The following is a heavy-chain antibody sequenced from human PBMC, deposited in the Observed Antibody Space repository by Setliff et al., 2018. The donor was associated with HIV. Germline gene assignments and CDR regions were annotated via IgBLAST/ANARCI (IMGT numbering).Heavy chain of an antibody. Sequence: SETLSLTCTVSGGSISTYYWNWFRQSPGKGLEWIGYMSYTGINNYNPSLKSLVTISLDTSKNQFSLKLTSVTAADTAVYYCARTPYVSGSFGWFDPWGQGTLVTVSS. D-gene: IGHD3-10*01. CDR1: GGSISTYY. CDR2: MSYTGIN. V-gene: IGHV4-59*06. CDR3: ARTPYVSGSFGWFDP. J-gene: IGHJ5*02.